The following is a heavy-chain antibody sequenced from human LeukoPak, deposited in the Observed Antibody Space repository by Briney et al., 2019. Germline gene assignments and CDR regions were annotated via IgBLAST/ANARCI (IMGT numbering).Heavy chain of an antibody. D-gene: IGHD6-19*01. V-gene: IGHV1-2*02. J-gene: IGHJ4*02. Sequence: ASVKVSCKASGYTFTDYYIQWVRQAPGQDFEWMGWINPKSGGTEYAQKFQGRVTMTRDPSLSTAYMELSRLRSDDTAVFYCARASTVAGNHRPFDYWGQGTLVTVSS. CDR2: INPKSGGT. CDR1: GYTFTDYY. CDR3: ARASTVAGNHRPFDY.